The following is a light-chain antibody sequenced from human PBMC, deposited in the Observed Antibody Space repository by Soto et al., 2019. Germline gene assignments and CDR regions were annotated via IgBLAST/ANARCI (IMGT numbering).Light chain of an antibody. CDR2: SNN. CDR3: AAWDYSLNGPGYV. V-gene: IGLV1-44*01. J-gene: IGLJ1*01. CDR1: SSNIGSNT. Sequence: QSVLTQPPSASGTPGQRVTISCSGSSSNIGSNTVNWYQQLPGTAPKLLIYSNNQRPSGVPDRFSGSTSGTSASLAISGLQSEDEADYYCAAWDYSLNGPGYVFGTGTKLTVL.